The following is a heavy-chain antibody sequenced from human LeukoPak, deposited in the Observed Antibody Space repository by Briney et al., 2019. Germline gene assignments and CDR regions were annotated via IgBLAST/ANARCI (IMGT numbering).Heavy chain of an antibody. CDR1: GFTFSSYA. D-gene: IGHD3-9*01. J-gene: IGHJ4*02. CDR2: ISGSGGST. CDR3: AGFDSMPFFDY. V-gene: IGHV3-23*01. Sequence: GGSLRLSCAASGFTFSSYAMSWVRQAPGKGLEWVSAISGSGGSTYYADSVKGRFTISRDNAKNSLYLQMNSLRAEDTAVYYCAGFDSMPFFDYWGQGTLVTVSS.